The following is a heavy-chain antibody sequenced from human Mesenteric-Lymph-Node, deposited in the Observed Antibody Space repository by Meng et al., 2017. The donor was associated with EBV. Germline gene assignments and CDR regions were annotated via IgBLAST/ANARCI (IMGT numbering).Heavy chain of an antibody. Sequence: QVQLVQSGAEVKKPGASVKVSCKASGYSFSSYGISWVRQASGQGLEWMGWISAYNGNINYAQKFQGRVTMTTDTSTSTAYMELRSLRSDDTAVYYCATDTGRVINNLFDPWGQGTLVTVSS. J-gene: IGHJ5*02. D-gene: IGHD3-22*01. CDR1: GYSFSSYG. CDR2: ISAYNGNI. CDR3: ATDTGRVINNLFDP. V-gene: IGHV1-18*01.